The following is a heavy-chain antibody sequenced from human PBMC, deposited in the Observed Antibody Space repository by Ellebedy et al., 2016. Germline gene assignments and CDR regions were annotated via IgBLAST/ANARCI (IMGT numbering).Heavy chain of an antibody. J-gene: IGHJ4*02. CDR1: GFSVSSND. V-gene: IGHV3-53*01. Sequence: GESLKISXVVSGFSVSSNDMSWVRQAPGKGLELVSLLYGGGTSYYADSVKGRFTISRDNSKNTLYLQMNSLRAEDTAVYYCAKGSSGFFDYWGQGTLVTVSS. D-gene: IGHD6-19*01. CDR2: LYGGGTS. CDR3: AKGSSGFFDY.